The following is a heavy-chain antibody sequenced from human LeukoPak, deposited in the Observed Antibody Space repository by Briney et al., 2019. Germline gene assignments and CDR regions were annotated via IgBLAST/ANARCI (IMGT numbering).Heavy chain of an antibody. Sequence: GASVKVSCKASGYTFTSYDINWVRQATGQGLEWMGWMNPNSGNTGYAQKFQGRVTMTRNTSISTAYMELSSLRSEDTAVYYCARLFRSSSWRRGTNHNWFDPWGQGTLVTVSS. J-gene: IGHJ5*02. CDR1: GYTFTSYD. CDR2: MNPNSGNT. D-gene: IGHD6-13*01. CDR3: ARLFRSSSWRRGTNHNWFDP. V-gene: IGHV1-8*01.